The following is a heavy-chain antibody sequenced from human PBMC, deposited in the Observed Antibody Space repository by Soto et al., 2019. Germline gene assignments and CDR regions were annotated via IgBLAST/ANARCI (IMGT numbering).Heavy chain of an antibody. CDR1: GYTFINYG. J-gene: IGHJ6*02. CDR2: ISPYNDDT. CDR3: ARDAFYAGSGRYSYGDSPPRLYAMDV. Sequence: QVHLVQSGSEVKKPGASVKVSCKTSGYTFINYGISWVRQAPGQGLEWMGWISPYNDDTKYAQNFQGRVTMTTDTPTRKAYMNLRRMRADDTAIYYCARDAFYAGSGRYSYGDSPPRLYAMDVWGQGTTVTVS. V-gene: IGHV1-18*01. D-gene: IGHD5-18*01.